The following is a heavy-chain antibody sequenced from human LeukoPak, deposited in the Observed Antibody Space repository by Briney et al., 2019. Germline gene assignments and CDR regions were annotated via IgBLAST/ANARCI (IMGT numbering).Heavy chain of an antibody. CDR3: ARSVVVTATLRYHYGMDV. D-gene: IGHD2-21*02. V-gene: IGHV4-59*01. CDR1: GGSIRSYY. J-gene: IGHJ6*02. CDR2: IYDSGTT. Sequence: SETLSLTCTVSGGSIRSYYWNWIRQPPGKGLEWIGYIYDSGTTNYNPSLKSRVTMSVDSSKNQFSLKLTSVTAADTAVYYCARSVVVTATLRYHYGMDVWGQGTTVTVSS.